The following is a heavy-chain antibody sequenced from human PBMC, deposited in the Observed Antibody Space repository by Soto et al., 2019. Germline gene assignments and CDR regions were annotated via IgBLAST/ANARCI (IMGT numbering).Heavy chain of an antibody. D-gene: IGHD5-12*01. CDR2: INAGNGNT. CDR1: GYTFTNYA. CDR3: ARVSGYYLPDY. J-gene: IGHJ4*02. Sequence: QVQLVQSGAEEKKPGASVKVSCKASGYTFTNYATHWVRQAPGQRLEWMGWINAGNGNTKYSQKFQGRVTITRDTSASTAYMELSSLSSEDTAVYYCARVSGYYLPDYWGQGTLGTVSS. V-gene: IGHV1-3*05.